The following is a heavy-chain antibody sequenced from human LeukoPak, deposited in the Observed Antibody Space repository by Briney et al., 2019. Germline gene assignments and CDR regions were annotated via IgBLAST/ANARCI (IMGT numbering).Heavy chain of an antibody. J-gene: IGHJ4*02. CDR3: ARDPWELLSYYFDY. CDR2: INPNSGGT. Sequence: ASVKVSCKASGYTFTGYYMHWVRQAPGQGLEWMGWINPNSGGTNYAQKFQGRVTMTRDTSISTAYMELSRLRSDDTAVYYCARDPWELLSYYFDYWGQGTLVTVSS. CDR1: GYTFTGYY. V-gene: IGHV1-2*02. D-gene: IGHD1-26*01.